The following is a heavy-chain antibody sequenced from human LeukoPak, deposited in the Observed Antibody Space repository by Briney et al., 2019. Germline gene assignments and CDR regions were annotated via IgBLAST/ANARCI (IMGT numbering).Heavy chain of an antibody. CDR3: AKDRAWNYYDSSGPFGY. CDR2: MSSGSRYI. D-gene: IGHD3-22*01. Sequence: GGSLRLSCTASGFTFTTYAMTWVRQAPGKGLEWISSMSSGSRYIYYADSVRGRFTISRDNTRNSLYLAMNNLRAEDTAIYYCAKDRAWNYYDSSGPFGYWGQGTLVTVSS. V-gene: IGHV3-21*06. J-gene: IGHJ4*02. CDR1: GFTFTTYA.